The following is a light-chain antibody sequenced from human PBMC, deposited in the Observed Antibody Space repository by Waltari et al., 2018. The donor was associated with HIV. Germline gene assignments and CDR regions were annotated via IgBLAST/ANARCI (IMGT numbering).Light chain of an antibody. V-gene: IGLV2-14*03. CDR3: TSFTSSSAWL. J-gene: IGLJ3*02. CDR2: DVT. CDR1: SSDIGGYDY. Sequence: QSALTQPASVSGSLGQSITFPCTGTSSDIGGYDYVSWYQQHPGKAPKIIIFDVTNRPSGVSDGFSGSKSGNTASLTISGLQAEDEADYYCTSFTSSSAWLFGGGTKLTVL.